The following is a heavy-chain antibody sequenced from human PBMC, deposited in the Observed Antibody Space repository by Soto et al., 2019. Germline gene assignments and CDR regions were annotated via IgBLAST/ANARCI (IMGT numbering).Heavy chain of an antibody. Sequence: PSETLSLTCTVSGGSISSSYWSWIRQPPGKGLEWIGYIYYSGNTNYNPSLKSRVTTSVDTSKNQVSLKLTSVTAADTAVYYCARGRKYGVSSLSYNWFDSWGQGTLVTVPS. D-gene: IGHD4-17*01. CDR2: IYYSGNT. V-gene: IGHV4-59*01. CDR1: GGSISSSY. J-gene: IGHJ5*01. CDR3: ARGRKYGVSSLSYNWFDS.